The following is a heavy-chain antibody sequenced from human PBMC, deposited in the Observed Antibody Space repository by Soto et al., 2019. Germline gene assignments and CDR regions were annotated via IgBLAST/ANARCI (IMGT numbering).Heavy chain of an antibody. Sequence: ASVKVSCKASGGTFSSYAISWVRQAPGQGLEWMGGITPIFGTANYAQKFQGRVTITADESTSTAYMELSSLRSEDTAVYYCARDRIGGSYYYGMDVWGQGTTVTVSS. CDR2: ITPIFGTA. J-gene: IGHJ6*02. V-gene: IGHV1-69*13. D-gene: IGHD1-26*01. CDR3: ARDRIGGSYYYGMDV. CDR1: GGTFSSYA.